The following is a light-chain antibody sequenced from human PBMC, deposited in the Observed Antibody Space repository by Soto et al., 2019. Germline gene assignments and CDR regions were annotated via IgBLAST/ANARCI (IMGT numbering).Light chain of an antibody. J-gene: IGLJ1*01. V-gene: IGLV2-14*01. Sequence: QSALTQPASVSGSPGQSITISCTGTSSDVGGYNYVSWYQQHPGKAPKFMIYDVSNRPSGVSNRFSGSKSGNTASLTISGLQAEDEADDYGSSYTSSNTRQIVFGTGTQLTVL. CDR1: SSDVGGYNY. CDR2: DVS. CDR3: SSYTSSNTRQIV.